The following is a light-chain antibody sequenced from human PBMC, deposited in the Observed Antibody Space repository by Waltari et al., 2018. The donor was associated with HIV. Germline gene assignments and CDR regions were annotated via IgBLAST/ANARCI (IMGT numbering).Light chain of an antibody. Sequence: QSALTQPASVSGSPGQSITISCTGASSNIGTSKYVSWYLQRPGNAPPISIYEVTNRPSGVSDRFSGSKSGNTASLTISRLQPEDEAVYFCNSFTNSGTLEFGGGTKLTVL. J-gene: IGLJ3*02. CDR2: EVT. V-gene: IGLV2-14*01. CDR1: SSNIGTSKY. CDR3: NSFTNSGTLE.